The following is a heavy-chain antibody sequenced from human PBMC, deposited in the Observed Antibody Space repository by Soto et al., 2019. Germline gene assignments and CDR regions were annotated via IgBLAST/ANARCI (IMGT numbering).Heavy chain of an antibody. V-gene: IGHV1-3*01. CDR3: ARAFRVRGVPTYYFDY. CDR2: INAGNGNT. D-gene: IGHD3-10*01. J-gene: IGHJ4*02. CDR1: GYTFTSYA. Sequence: ASVKVSCKASGYTFTSYAMHWVRQAPGQRLEWMGWINAGNGNTKYSQKFQGRVTITRDTSASTAYMELSSLRSEDTAVYYCARAFRVRGVPTYYFDYWGQGPLVTVSS.